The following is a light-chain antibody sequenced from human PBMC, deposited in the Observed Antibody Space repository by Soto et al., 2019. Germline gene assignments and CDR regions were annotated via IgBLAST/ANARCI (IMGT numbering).Light chain of an antibody. Sequence: QSVLTQPPSASGSPGQSVTISCTGTSSDVGGYNFVSWYQQRPGKAPKLMIYEVNKRPSGVPDRFSGSKSGNTASLTVSGLQTEDEADYFCFSFTTDWTHVFGTGTKVTVL. CDR2: EVN. V-gene: IGLV2-8*01. CDR1: SSDVGGYNF. CDR3: FSFTTDWTHV. J-gene: IGLJ1*01.